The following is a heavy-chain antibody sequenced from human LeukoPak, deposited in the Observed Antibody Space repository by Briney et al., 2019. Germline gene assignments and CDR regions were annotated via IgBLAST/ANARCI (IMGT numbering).Heavy chain of an antibody. D-gene: IGHD3-22*01. CDR1: GYTFTTYG. V-gene: IGHV1-18*01. CDR3: ARDLAAAQDSSGYYFIY. Sequence: ASVKVSCKASGYTFTTYGISWVRQAPGQGLEWMGWISAYNGNTTYAQRFQGRVTMTTDTSTSTAYMDLRSLRSDDTAVYYCARDLAAAQDSSGYYFIYWGQGTLVTASS. CDR2: ISAYNGNT. J-gene: IGHJ4*02.